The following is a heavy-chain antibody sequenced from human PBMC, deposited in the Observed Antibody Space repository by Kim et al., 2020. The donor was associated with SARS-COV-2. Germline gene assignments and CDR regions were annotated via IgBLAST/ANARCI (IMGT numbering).Heavy chain of an antibody. J-gene: IGHJ3*02. V-gene: IGHV3-7*03. CDR2: IKPDGSGP. CDR1: GFTFSYYW. Sequence: GGSLRLSCAASGFTFSYYWMTWVRQTPGKGLEWVANIKPDGSGPSYVDSLKGRFTISRDNAKNSLYLQMNSLGGEDTAVYYCAKSGFRSAFEIWGQGTLV. CDR3: AKSGFRSAFEI. D-gene: IGHD3-22*01.